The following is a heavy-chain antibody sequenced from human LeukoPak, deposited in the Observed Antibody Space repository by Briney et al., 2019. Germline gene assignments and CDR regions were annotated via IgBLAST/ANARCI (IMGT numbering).Heavy chain of an antibody. CDR1: GGTFSSYA. D-gene: IGHD3-22*01. CDR3: AKDLTMLYYYDSSGYPDY. Sequence: ASVKVSCKASGGTFSSYAISWVRQAPGQGLEWMGGIIPIFGTANYAQKFQGRVTITADESTSTAYMELSSLRSEDTAVYYCAKDLTMLYYYDSSGYPDYWGQGTLVTVSS. V-gene: IGHV1-69*13. J-gene: IGHJ4*02. CDR2: IIPIFGTA.